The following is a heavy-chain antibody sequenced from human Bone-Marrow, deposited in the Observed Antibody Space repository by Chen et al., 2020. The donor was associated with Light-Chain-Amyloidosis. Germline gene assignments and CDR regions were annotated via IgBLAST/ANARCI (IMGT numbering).Heavy chain of an antibody. J-gene: IGHJ4*02. CDR1: GYTFPNYW. V-gene: IGHV5-51*01. D-gene: IGHD5-12*01. CDR3: ARRRYGYNFDY. CDR2: IYPDDSDA. Sequence: EVKLEQSGPEVKKPGESLKISCKGSGYTFPNYWIGWVRQMPGKGLEWMGVIYPDDSDARYSPSFEGQVTISADKSITTAYLQWRSLKASDTAMYYCARRRYGYNFDYWGQGTLVTVSS.